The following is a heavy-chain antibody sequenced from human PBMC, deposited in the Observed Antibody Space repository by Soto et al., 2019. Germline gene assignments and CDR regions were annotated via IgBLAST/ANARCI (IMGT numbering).Heavy chain of an antibody. CDR1: GFTFSSYA. D-gene: IGHD6-6*01. CDR2: ISSNGGST. Sequence: GGSLRLSCSASGFTFSSYAMHWVRQAPGKGLEYVSAISSNGGSTYYADSVKGRFTISRDNSKNTLYLQMSSLRAEDTAVYYCVKEDYYSIAARLFDYWGQGTLVTVSS. CDR3: VKEDYYSIAARLFDY. J-gene: IGHJ4*02. V-gene: IGHV3-64D*08.